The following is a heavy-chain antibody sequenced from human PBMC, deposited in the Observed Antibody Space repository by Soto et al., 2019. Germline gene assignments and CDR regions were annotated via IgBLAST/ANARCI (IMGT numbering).Heavy chain of an antibody. CDR1: GFTFSSYA. D-gene: IGHD3-22*01. J-gene: IGHJ4*02. V-gene: IGHV3-30-3*01. CDR2: ISYDGSNK. Sequence: QVQLVESGGGVVQPGRSLRLSCAASGFTFSSYAMHWVRQAPGKGPEWVAVISYDGSNKYYADSVKGRFTISRDNSKNTLYLQMNSLRAEDTAVYYCARGHYDSSGYHIDYWGQGTLVTVSS. CDR3: ARGHYDSSGYHIDY.